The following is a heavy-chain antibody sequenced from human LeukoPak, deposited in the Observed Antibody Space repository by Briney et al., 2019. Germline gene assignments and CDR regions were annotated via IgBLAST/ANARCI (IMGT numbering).Heavy chain of an antibody. Sequence: SETLSLTCTVSVGSISSSSYYWGWIRQPPGKGLEWNGCIYYSGSTYYNPSLKSHVTLSVDPSKNQFSLKLSSVTAADTAVYYCARHLQPLTRVRGVQLFSVGNYYGMDVWGQGTTVTVSS. J-gene: IGHJ6*02. V-gene: IGHV4-39*01. CDR1: VGSISSSSYY. CDR3: ARHLQPLTRVRGVQLFSVGNYYGMDV. CDR2: IYYSGST. D-gene: IGHD3-10*01.